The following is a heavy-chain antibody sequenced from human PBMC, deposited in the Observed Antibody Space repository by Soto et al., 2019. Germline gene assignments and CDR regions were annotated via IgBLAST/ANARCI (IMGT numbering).Heavy chain of an antibody. CDR3: ARSTPLLERLHYYYYGMDV. D-gene: IGHD1-1*01. V-gene: IGHV3-21*01. CDR2: ISSSSSYI. J-gene: IGHJ6*02. CDR1: GFTFSSYS. Sequence: GSLRLSCAASGFTFSSYSMNWVRQAPGKGLEWVSSISSSSSYIYYADSVKGRFTISRDNAKNSLYLQMNSLRAEDTAVYYCARSTPLLERLHYYYYGMDVWGQGTTVTVSS.